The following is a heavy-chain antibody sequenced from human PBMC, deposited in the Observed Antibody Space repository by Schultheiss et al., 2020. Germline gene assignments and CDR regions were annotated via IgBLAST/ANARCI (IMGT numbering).Heavy chain of an antibody. V-gene: IGHV1-18*04. Sequence: ASVKVSCKASGYTFTSYGISWVRQAPGQGLEWMGWISAYNGKISYAQNLQGRVTMTTDTSTSTAYMELRSLRSDDTAVYYCARFLHYDTSGYSNVVFHYGMDVWGQGTTVTVS. CDR3: ARFLHYDTSGYSNVVFHYGMDV. CDR1: GYTFTSYG. CDR2: ISAYNGKI. J-gene: IGHJ6*02. D-gene: IGHD3-22*01.